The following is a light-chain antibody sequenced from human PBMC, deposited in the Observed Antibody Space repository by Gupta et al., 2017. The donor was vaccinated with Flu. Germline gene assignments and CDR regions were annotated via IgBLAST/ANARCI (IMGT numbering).Light chain of an antibody. CDR1: QSVSSN. V-gene: IGKV3-15*01. CDR2: EAS. Sequence: VITHSPATLSVSPGDRATLSVNTSQSVSSNLAWYQQKPGQAPRLLIYEASTRATGSPARLRGSGSGTEFTLTISSLQSEDFAVYDGQQESKWEKRSFGQGTKLEIK. J-gene: IGKJ2*03. CDR3: QQESKWEKRS.